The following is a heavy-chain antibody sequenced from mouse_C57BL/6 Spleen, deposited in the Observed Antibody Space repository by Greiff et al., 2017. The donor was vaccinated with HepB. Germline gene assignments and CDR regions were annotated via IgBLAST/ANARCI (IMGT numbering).Heavy chain of an antibody. V-gene: IGHV1-54*01. CDR3: ARGVYYGSSYWWYFDV. CDR1: GYAFTNYL. CDR2: INPGSGGT. D-gene: IGHD1-1*01. Sequence: VQLQQSGAELVRPGPSVKVSCKASGYAFTNYLIEWVKQRPGQGLEWIGVINPGSGGTNYNEKFKGKATLTADKSSSTAYMQLSSLTSEDSAVYFCARGVYYGSSYWWYFDVWGTGTTVTVSS. J-gene: IGHJ1*03.